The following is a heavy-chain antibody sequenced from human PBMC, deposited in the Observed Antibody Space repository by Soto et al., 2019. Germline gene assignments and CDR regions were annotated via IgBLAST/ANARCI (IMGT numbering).Heavy chain of an antibody. V-gene: IGHV4-34*01. D-gene: IGHD3-22*01. J-gene: IGHJ5*01. CDR3: STRAYDTNGYYRFDP. CDR1: GGSFSGHS. Sequence: SETLSLTCAVYGGSFSGHSCTWIRQSPGKGLEWIGDINHSGRVNYSPSLKSRVTISLDTSKNQFSLTLSAVTAADTAMYYCSTRAYDTNGYYRFDPWGQGTLVTVSS. CDR2: INHSGRV.